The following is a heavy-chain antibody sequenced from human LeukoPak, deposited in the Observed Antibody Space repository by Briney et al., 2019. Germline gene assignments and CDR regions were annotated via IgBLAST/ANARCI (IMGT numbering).Heavy chain of an antibody. CDR3: ARAMDV. Sequence: PGGSLRLSCAASGFTFSTSWMSWVRQVPGKGLEWVANIKQDGSEKFYVDSVRGRFTISRDNAKNSLYLQMNSLRAEDTAVYYCARAMDVWGQGTTVTVSS. V-gene: IGHV3-7*03. CDR2: IKQDGSEK. CDR1: GFTFSTSW. J-gene: IGHJ6*02.